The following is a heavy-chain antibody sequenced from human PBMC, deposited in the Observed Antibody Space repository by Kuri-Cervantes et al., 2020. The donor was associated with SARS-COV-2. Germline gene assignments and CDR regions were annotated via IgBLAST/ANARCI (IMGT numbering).Heavy chain of an antibody. J-gene: IGHJ3*02. D-gene: IGHD1-26*01. V-gene: IGHV3-23*01. Sequence: ETLSLTCAASGFTFSSYAMGWVRQAPGKGLEWVSAISGSGGSTNYADSVKGRFTISRDNSKNTLYLQMNSLRAENTAVYYCAKGPVGATGAFDIWGQGTMVTVSS. CDR2: ISGSGGST. CDR3: AKGPVGATGAFDI. CDR1: GFTFSSYA.